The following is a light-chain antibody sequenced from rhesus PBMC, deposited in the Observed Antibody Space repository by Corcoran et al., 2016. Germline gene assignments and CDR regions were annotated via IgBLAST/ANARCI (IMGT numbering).Light chain of an antibody. CDR2: GAS. J-gene: IGKJ4*01. V-gene: IGKV3-53*01. CDR3: QKYSSSPT. Sequence: QVILTQSPATLSLSPGERATLSCRASQSVSSYLAWYQQKPGQAPRLLIFGASSRATGIPDRFSGSGSGTEFTLTNSSLEPEDFAVYYCQKYSSSPTFGGGTKVEV. CDR1: QSVSSY.